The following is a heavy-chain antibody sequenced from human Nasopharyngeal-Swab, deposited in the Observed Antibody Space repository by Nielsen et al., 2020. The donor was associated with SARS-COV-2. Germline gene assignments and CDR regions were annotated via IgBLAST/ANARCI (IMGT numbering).Heavy chain of an antibody. J-gene: IGHJ6*03. CDR3: ARVRCGDSTGYYYYYMDV. CDR2: IYYSGST. Sequence: SETLSLTCVVFGGTLNGFHWKWIRQPPGKGLEWIGYIYYSGSTNYNPSLKSRVTISVDTSKNQFSLKLSSVTAADTAVYYCARVRCGDSTGYYYYYMDVWGKGTTVTVSS. D-gene: IGHD4-17*01. V-gene: IGHV4-59*01. CDR1: GGTLNGFH.